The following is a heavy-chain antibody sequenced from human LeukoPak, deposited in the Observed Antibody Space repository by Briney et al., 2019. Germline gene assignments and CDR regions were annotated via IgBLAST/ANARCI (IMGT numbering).Heavy chain of an antibody. J-gene: IGHJ6*02. CDR2: ISYDGSNK. D-gene: IGHD6-13*01. V-gene: IGHV3-30-3*01. Sequence: AXSGVTFSSYAMHWVRQAPGKGLEGVAVISYDGSNKYYADSVKGRFTISRDNSKNTLYLQMNSLRAEDTAVYYCARVVAGGQQLFFGMDVWGQGTTVTVSS. CDR3: ARVVAGGQQLFFGMDV. CDR1: GVTFSSYA.